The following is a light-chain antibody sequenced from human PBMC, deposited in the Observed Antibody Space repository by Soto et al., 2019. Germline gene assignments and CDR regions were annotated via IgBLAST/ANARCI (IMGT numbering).Light chain of an antibody. V-gene: IGLV2-14*03. CDR1: SSDVGGYNY. CDR3: SSYTTSNTRQIV. Sequence: QSPLTQPASVSGSPGQSITISCTGTSSDVGGYNYVSWYQHHPGKAPKLLIYDVSNRPSGVSNRFSGSKSDNTASLTISGLQPEDEADYYCSSYTTSNTRQIVFGTGTKLTVL. CDR2: DVS. J-gene: IGLJ1*01.